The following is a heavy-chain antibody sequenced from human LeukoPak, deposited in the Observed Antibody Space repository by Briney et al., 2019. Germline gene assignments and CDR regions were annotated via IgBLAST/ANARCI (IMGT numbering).Heavy chain of an antibody. Sequence: SVKVSCKASGGTFSSYAISWVRQAPGQGLEWMGGIIPIFGTANYAQKLQGRVTITADESTSTAYMELSSLRSEDTAVYYCAIFHNWNDPRSYYYYGMDVWGKGTTVTVSS. CDR1: GGTFSSYA. CDR2: IIPIFGTA. J-gene: IGHJ6*04. CDR3: AIFHNWNDPRSYYYYGMDV. V-gene: IGHV1-69*13. D-gene: IGHD1-1*01.